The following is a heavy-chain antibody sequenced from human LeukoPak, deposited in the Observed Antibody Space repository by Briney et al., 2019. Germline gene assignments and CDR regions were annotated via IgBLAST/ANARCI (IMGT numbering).Heavy chain of an antibody. J-gene: IGHJ4*02. CDR2: ISSSGSTI. Sequence: GGSLRLSCAASGFTFSDYYMSWIRQAPGKGLEWISYISSSGSTIYYADSVKGRFTISRDNSKNTLYLQMNSLRAEDTAVYYCAKDPRAGSGWYFDYWGQGTLVTVSS. CDR1: GFTFSDYY. CDR3: AKDPRAGSGWYFDY. D-gene: IGHD6-19*01. V-gene: IGHV3-11*01.